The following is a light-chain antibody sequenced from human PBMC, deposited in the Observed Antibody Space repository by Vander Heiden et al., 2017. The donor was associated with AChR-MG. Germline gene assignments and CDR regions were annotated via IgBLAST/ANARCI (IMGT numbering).Light chain of an antibody. CDR3: HQTYSTSLT. CDR2: ETS. J-gene: IGKJ4*01. Sequence: IQMTQSPSSLSASVGDRVTITCRASQTINGHLNWYQQKPGKAPKLLIYETSNLQSGVPSRFSGSGSGTDFTLTIGSLQPEDFATYYCHQTYSTSLTFGGGTKVEI. V-gene: IGKV1-39*01. CDR1: QTINGH.